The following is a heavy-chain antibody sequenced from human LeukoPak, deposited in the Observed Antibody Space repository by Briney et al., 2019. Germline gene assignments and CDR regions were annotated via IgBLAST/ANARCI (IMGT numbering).Heavy chain of an antibody. J-gene: IGHJ4*02. CDR3: ARLVGVSPLDY. D-gene: IGHD3-16*01. CDR1: GFTSRSYA. V-gene: IGHV3-23*01. CDR2: IFGGLENT. Sequence: GGSLRLSCVVSGFTSRSYAMYWVRQAPGGGLEWVSEIFGGLENTHYADSLEGAVAPSRDDSRNTLCLQRNSLRAEDTAVYYCARLVGVSPLDYWGQGTPVTVSS.